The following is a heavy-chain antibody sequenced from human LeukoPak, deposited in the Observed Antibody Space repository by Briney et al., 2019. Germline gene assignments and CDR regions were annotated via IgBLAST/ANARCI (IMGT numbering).Heavy chain of an antibody. CDR1: GGSITSYY. J-gene: IGHJ6*03. CDR3: ARDRPEWELLLHYYYMDV. V-gene: IGHV4-34*01. Sequence: SETLSLTCTVSGGSITSYYWSWIRQPPGKGLEWIGEINHSGSTNYNPSLKSRVTISVDTSKNQFSLKLSSATAADTAVYYCARDRPEWELLLHYYYMDVWGKGTTVTVSS. D-gene: IGHD1-26*01. CDR2: INHSGST.